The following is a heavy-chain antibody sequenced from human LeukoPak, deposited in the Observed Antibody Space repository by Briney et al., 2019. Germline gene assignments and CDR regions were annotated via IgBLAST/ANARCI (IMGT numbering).Heavy chain of an antibody. CDR2: ISSDSTYK. J-gene: IGHJ6*03. V-gene: IGHV3-23*01. CDR1: GFPFSSYA. CDR3: AKDLIAVAGRYYYYMDV. D-gene: IGHD6-19*01. Sequence: GGSLSLSCAASGFPFSSYAMSWVRQAPGKGLEWVSSISSDSTYKYYGNSVKGRFTISRDNSKNTLYLQMNSLRAEDTAVYYCAKDLIAVAGRYYYYMDVWGKGTTVTVSS.